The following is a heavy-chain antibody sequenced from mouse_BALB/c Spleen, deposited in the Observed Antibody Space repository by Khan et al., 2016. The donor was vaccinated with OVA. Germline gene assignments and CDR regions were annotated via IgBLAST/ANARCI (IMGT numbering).Heavy chain of an antibody. CDR2: ISYSGST. V-gene: IGHV3-2*02. J-gene: IGHJ4*01. CDR3: ARDGSRYNYAMDY. Sequence: EVKLLESGPGLVKPSQSLSLTCTVTGYSITSDYAWNWIRQFPGNKLEWMGYISYSGSTNYNPALKSRILITRETYKNQFFLQLNSVTTEDTATYYCARDGSRYNYAMDYWGHGTSVTVSS. D-gene: IGHD2-3*01. CDR1: GYSITSDYA.